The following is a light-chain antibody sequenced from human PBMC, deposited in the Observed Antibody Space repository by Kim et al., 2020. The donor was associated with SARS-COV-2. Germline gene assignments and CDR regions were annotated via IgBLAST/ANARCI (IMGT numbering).Light chain of an antibody. Sequence: VSKSPGQTASITCSGDKLGDKYACWFQQKPGQSPVLVIYQDSKRPSGIPERFSGSNSGNTATLTISGTQAMDEADYYCQAWDSTYVFGTGTKVTVL. CDR3: QAWDSTYV. CDR1: KLGDKY. J-gene: IGLJ1*01. CDR2: QDS. V-gene: IGLV3-1*01.